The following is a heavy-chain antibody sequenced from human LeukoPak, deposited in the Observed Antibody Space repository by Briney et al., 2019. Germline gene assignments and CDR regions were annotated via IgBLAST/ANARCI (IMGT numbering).Heavy chain of an antibody. CDR1: GFTLDSNY. D-gene: IGHD3-22*01. V-gene: IGHV3-53*01. CDR3: ARGDDSGYYDYFDY. J-gene: IGHJ4*02. Sequence: GGSLRLSCAASGFTLDSNYLSWVRQAPGKGLEWVSTIYTGGNTYYAASVKGRFTISRDFSKNTAFLHMNSLRAEDTAMYYCARGDDSGYYDYFDYWGQGALVTVSS. CDR2: IYTGGNT.